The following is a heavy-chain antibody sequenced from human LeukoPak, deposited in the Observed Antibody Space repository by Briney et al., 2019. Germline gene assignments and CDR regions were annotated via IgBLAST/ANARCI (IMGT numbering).Heavy chain of an antibody. Sequence: ASVKVSCKASGYTFTGYYMHWVRQAPGQGLEWMGWINPNSDGTNYAQKFQGRVTMTRDTSISTAYMELSRLRSDDTAVYYCARSRSYYYDSSGYYWGKNFDYWGQGTLVTVSS. J-gene: IGHJ4*02. CDR1: GYTFTGYY. V-gene: IGHV1-2*02. CDR2: INPNSDGT. D-gene: IGHD3-22*01. CDR3: ARSRSYYYDSSGYYWGKNFDY.